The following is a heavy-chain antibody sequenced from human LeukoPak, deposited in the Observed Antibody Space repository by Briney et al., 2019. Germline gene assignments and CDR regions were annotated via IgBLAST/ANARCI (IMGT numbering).Heavy chain of an antibody. CDR3: ARDNGRGILWTFDY. CDR2: IYPIGRT. Sequence: SETLSLTCTHSVGSISSYFWSWIGPPAGKGVAGVGRIYPIGRTNYNPSLTSRVSHSVDTSKNQFSLKLSSVTAADTAVYYCARDNGRGILWTFDYWGQGTLVTVSS. V-gene: IGHV4-4*07. CDR1: VGSISSYF. D-gene: IGHD3/OR15-3a*01. J-gene: IGHJ4*02.